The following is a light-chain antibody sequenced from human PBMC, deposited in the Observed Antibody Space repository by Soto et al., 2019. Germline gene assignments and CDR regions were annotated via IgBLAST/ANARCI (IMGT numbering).Light chain of an antibody. CDR1: QSVGSN. Sequence: EIVLTQSPGTLSLSPGARAPLSCRARQSVGSNLAWHQQKPGQAPRLLIYDASNRATGIPARFSGSGSGTDFTLTIRRLEPDDFAVYYCQQYGSSPRTFGQGTKVDIK. CDR2: DAS. V-gene: IGKV3-20*01. J-gene: IGKJ1*01. CDR3: QQYGSSPRT.